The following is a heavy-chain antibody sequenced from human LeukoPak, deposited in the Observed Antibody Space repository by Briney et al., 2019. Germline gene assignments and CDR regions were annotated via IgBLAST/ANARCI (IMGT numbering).Heavy chain of an antibody. V-gene: IGHV4-39*07. CDR1: GGSISSSSYY. CDR2: IYYSGST. D-gene: IGHD4-23*01. Sequence: NRSETLSLTCTVSGGSISSSSYYWGWIRQPPGKGLEWIRSIYYSGSTYYNPSLKSRVTISVDTSKNQFSLKLSSVTAADTAVYYCAREGRSATVVPYNWFDPWGQGTLVTVSS. CDR3: AREGRSATVVPYNWFDP. J-gene: IGHJ5*02.